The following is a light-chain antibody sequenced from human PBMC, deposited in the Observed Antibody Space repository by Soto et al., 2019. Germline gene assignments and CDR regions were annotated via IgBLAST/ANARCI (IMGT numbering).Light chain of an antibody. J-gene: IGKJ2*01. CDR3: QQYGSSPPYT. CDR1: QSVSSSY. V-gene: IGKV3-20*01. CDR2: GAS. Sequence: EIVLTQSPSTLSLSPGERATLSCRASQSVSSSYLAWYQQKPGQAPRLLIYGASSRATGIPDRFSGSGSGTGFTLTISRLEPEDFAVYYCQQYGSSPPYTFGQGTKLEIK.